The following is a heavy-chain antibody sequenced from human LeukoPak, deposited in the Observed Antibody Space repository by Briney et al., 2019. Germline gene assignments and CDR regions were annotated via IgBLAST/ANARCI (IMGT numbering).Heavy chain of an antibody. Sequence: SETLSLTCTVSGGSISSNYWSWIRQPPGKGLEWIGYVYYSGSTNYNPSLKSRVAMSVDTSKNQFSLKLSSVTAADTAVYYCARSLRYFDWIDYWGQGTLVTVSS. CDR3: ARSLRYFDWIDY. D-gene: IGHD3-9*01. J-gene: IGHJ4*02. V-gene: IGHV4-59*12. CDR1: GGSISSNY. CDR2: VYYSGST.